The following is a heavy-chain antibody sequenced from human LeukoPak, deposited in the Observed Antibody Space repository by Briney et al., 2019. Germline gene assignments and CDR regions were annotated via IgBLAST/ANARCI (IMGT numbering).Heavy chain of an antibody. CDR1: GDSVSSNNGA. CDR3: ARELEYTGWYTFDY. J-gene: IGHJ4*02. D-gene: IGHD6-19*01. V-gene: IGHV6-1*01. CDR2: TYYRSKWYN. Sequence: SQTLSLTCDISGDSVSSNNGAWNWIRQSPSRGLEWLGRTYYRSKWYNDYAGSLNGRITISPDTSKNQFSLHLDSVTPEDTAIYYCARELEYTGWYTFDYWGQGILVTVS.